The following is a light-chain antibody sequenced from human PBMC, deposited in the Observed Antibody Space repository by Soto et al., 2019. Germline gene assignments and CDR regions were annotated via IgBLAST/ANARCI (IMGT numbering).Light chain of an antibody. CDR3: QQYNNWPSWT. CDR2: GAS. CDR1: QSVSSY. V-gene: IGKV3-15*01. Sequence: EKVMTKSPATLSMSTGERATLSCRASQSVSSYLAWYPQKPGQAPRLLIYGASTRANGIPARFSGSGSGTEFTLTIISLQSEDFTVYYCQQYNNWPSWTFGQATKGEIK. J-gene: IGKJ1*01.